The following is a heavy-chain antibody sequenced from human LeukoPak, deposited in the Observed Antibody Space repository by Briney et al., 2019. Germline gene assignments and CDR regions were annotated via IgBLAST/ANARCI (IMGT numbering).Heavy chain of an antibody. CDR1: GFTFDDYA. J-gene: IGHJ6*02. CDR2: ISWNSGSI. Sequence: GGSLRLSCAASGFTFDDYAMHGVRHAPGKGLEGVSGISWNSGSIGYADSVKGRFTISRDNAKNSLYLQMHSLRAEDPALYYCAKGMYSSGWYDYYYYGMDVWGQGTTVTVSS. V-gene: IGHV3-9*01. D-gene: IGHD6-19*01. CDR3: AKGMYSSGWYDYYYYGMDV.